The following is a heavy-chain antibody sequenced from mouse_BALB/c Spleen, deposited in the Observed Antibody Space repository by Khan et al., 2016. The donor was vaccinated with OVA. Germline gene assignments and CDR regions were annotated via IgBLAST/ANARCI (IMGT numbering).Heavy chain of an antibody. CDR1: GYTFTDYA. D-gene: IGHD2-3*01. V-gene: IGHV1S137*01. CDR3: ARPAYDGYYDY. J-gene: IGHJ2*01. Sequence: QVQLQQSGPELVRPGVSVKISCKGSGYTFTDYAMHWVKQSHAKSLEWIGLISTYSGNTNYNQKFKGKATMTVDKSSSTAYMELARLTSEDSAIYYCARPAYDGYYDYWGQGTTLTASS. CDR2: ISTYSGNT.